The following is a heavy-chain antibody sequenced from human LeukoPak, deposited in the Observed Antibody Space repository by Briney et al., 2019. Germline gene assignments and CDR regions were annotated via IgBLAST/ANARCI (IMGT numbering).Heavy chain of an antibody. V-gene: IGHV1-69*05. CDR1: GGTFSSYA. Sequence: SVKVSCKASGGTFSSYAISWVRQPHGQGLEWMGWIIPIFGTANYAQKFQGRVTISTDESTSTAYMELSSLRSEDTAVYHCAREDRDYYYMDVWGKGTTVTVSS. J-gene: IGHJ6*03. CDR3: AREDRDYYYMDV. CDR2: IIPIFGTA.